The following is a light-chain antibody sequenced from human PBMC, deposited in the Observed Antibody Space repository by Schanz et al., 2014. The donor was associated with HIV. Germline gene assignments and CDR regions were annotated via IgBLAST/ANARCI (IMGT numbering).Light chain of an antibody. V-gene: IGKV3D-20*02. J-gene: IGKJ4*01. CDR1: QSVSSSY. CDR3: QQRYDWPVT. CDR2: GAS. Sequence: EIVLTQSPGTLSLSPGERATLSCRASQSVSSSYLAWYQQKPGQAPRLLIYGASSRATGIPDRFSGSGSGTDFTLTISRLESEDSAVYFCQQRYDWPVTFGGGTKVEIK.